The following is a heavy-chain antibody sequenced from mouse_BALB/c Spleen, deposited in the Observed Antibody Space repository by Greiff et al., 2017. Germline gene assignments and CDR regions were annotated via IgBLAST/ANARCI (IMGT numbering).Heavy chain of an antibody. V-gene: IGHV1S29*02. CDR2: IYPYNGGT. CDR1: GYTFTDYN. J-gene: IGHJ4*01. D-gene: IGHD2-14*01. Sequence: EVQLQQSGPELVKPGASVKISCKASGYTFTDYNMHWVKQSHGKSLEWIGYIYPYNGGTGYNQKFKSKATLTVDNSSSTAYMELRSLTSEDSAVYYCALYYRYDDAMDYWGQGTSVTVSS. CDR3: ALYYRYDDAMDY.